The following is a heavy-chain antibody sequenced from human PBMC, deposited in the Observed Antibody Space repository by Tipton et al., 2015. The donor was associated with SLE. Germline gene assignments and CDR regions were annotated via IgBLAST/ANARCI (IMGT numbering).Heavy chain of an antibody. CDR2: IYYSGST. CDR3: GGPGLP. Sequence: LRLSCAVSGYSISSGYYWSWIRQPPGKGLEWIGYIYYSGSTYYNPSLKSRVTISVDTSKNQFSLKLSSVTAADTAVYYCGGPGLPWGQGTLVTVSS. J-gene: IGHJ5*02. CDR1: GYSISSGYY. V-gene: IGHV4-30-4*01.